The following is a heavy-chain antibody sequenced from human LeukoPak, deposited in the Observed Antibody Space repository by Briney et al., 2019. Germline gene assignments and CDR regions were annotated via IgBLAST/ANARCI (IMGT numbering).Heavy chain of an antibody. CDR2: INSNSGGT. V-gene: IGHV1-2*06. CDR1: GYTFTGYY. D-gene: IGHD3-22*01. CDR3: ARVRRSDYYDSSGYYYSSFPFDY. J-gene: IGHJ4*02. Sequence: ASVKVSCKASGYTFTGYYMHWVRQAPGQGLEWMGRINSNSGGTNYAQKFQGRVTMTRDTSISTAYMELSRLRSDDTAVYYCARVRRSDYYDSSGYYYSSFPFDYWGQGTLVTVSS.